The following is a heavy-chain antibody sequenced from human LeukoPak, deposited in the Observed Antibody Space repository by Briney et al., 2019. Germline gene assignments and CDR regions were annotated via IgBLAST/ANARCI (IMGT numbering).Heavy chain of an antibody. V-gene: IGHV4-59*01. J-gene: IGHJ6*03. CDR3: ARTTEGGYSYGYFYYYYMDV. CDR2: IYYSGST. D-gene: IGHD5-18*01. Sequence: SETLSLTCTVSGGSISSYYWSWIRQPPGKGLEWIGYIYYSGSTNYKSSLKSRVTISVDTSKNQFSLRLSSVTAADTAVYYCARTTEGGYSYGYFYYYYMDVWGKGTTVTVSS. CDR1: GGSISSYY.